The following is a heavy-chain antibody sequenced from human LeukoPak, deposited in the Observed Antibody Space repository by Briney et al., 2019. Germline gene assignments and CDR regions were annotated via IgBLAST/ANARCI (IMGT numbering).Heavy chain of an antibody. CDR1: GFTFSSYG. Sequence: PGGSLRLSCAASGFTFSSYGMHWVRQAPGKGLEWVAFIRYDGSNKYYADSVKGRFTISRDNSKNTLYLQMNSLRAEDTAVYYCAKDRPDYGSGSSPGYWGQGTLVTVSS. CDR3: AKDRPDYGSGSSPGY. D-gene: IGHD3-10*01. V-gene: IGHV3-30*02. J-gene: IGHJ4*02. CDR2: IRYDGSNK.